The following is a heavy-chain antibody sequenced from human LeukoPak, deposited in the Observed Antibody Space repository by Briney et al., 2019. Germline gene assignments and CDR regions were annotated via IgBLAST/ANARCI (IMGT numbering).Heavy chain of an antibody. CDR1: GFTFNNYN. CDR3: ARDLNYDSSGYRIYYGMDV. D-gene: IGHD3-22*01. CDR2: ISSSSTYI. Sequence: GGSLRLSCAASGFTFNNYNMNWVRQAPGKGLEWVSSISSSSTYIYYADSVKGRFTISRDNSKNTLYLQMNSLRAEDTAVYYCARDLNYDSSGYRIYYGMDVWGQGTTVTVSS. J-gene: IGHJ6*02. V-gene: IGHV3-21*01.